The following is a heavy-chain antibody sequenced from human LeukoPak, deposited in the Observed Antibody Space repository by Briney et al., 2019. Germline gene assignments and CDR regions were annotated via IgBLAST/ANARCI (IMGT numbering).Heavy chain of an antibody. CDR3: ATAPPYYDILTGYYNDYYYGMDV. D-gene: IGHD3-9*01. CDR2: FDPEDGET. Sequence: ASVKVSCKVSGYTLTELSMHWVRQAPGKGLEWMGGFDPEDGETIYAQKFQGRVTMTEDTSTDTAYMELSSLRSEDTAVYYCATAPPYYDILTGYYNDYYYGMDVWGQGTTVTVSS. CDR1: GYTLTELS. V-gene: IGHV1-24*01. J-gene: IGHJ6*02.